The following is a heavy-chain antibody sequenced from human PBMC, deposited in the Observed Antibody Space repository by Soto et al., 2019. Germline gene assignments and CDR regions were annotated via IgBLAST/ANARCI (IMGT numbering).Heavy chain of an antibody. D-gene: IGHD6-19*01. CDR1: GYTFTSYA. J-gene: IGHJ3*02. Sequence: ASVKVSCKASGYTFTSYAMHWVRQAPGQRLEWMGWINAGNGNTKYSQKFQGRVTITRDTSASTAYMELSSLRSEDTAVYYCARGGIAVLHALDIWGQGTMVTVSS. CDR2: INAGNGNT. V-gene: IGHV1-3*01. CDR3: ARGGIAVLHALDI.